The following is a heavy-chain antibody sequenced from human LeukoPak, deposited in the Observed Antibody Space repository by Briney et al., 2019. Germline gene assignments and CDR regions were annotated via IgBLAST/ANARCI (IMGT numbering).Heavy chain of an antibody. V-gene: IGHV1-18*01. Sequence: ASVKVSCKASGYTFTSYGISWVRQAPGQGLEWMGWISAYNGNTNYAQKLQGRVTMTTDTSTSTAYMELRSLRSDDTAVYYCARGPRVIAVAGSWGGDYWGQGTLVTVSS. CDR2: ISAYNGNT. CDR1: GYTFTSYG. J-gene: IGHJ4*02. CDR3: ARGPRVIAVAGSWGGDY. D-gene: IGHD6-19*01.